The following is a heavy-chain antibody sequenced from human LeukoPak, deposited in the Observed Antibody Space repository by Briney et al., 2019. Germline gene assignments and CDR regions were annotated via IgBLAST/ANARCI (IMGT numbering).Heavy chain of an antibody. D-gene: IGHD3-22*01. J-gene: IGHJ6*03. CDR2: IYTSGST. V-gene: IGHV4-61*02. CDR3: ARGGWDEGYYYYMDV. CDR1: GGPISSGSHY. Sequence: SHTLSLPRTVSGGPISSGSHYWSWIRQPAGKGLGWIGRIYTSGSTNYNPSLKSRVTISVDTSKNQFSLKLSSVTAADTAVYYCARGGWDEGYYYYMDVWGKGTTVTVSS.